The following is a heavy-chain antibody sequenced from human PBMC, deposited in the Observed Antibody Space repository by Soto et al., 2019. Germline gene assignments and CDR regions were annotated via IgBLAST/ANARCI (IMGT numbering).Heavy chain of an antibody. D-gene: IGHD2-8*02. CDR3: VRTSLVVPTATREDY. Sequence: EVQLVESGGGLVQPGGSLRLSCAASGFTFSSYWMHWVRQAPGKGLVWVSRINSDGSSTSYADSVKGRFTISRDNAKNTLYLQMNRLRAEDTAVYYCVRTSLVVPTATREDYWGQGTLVTVSS. CDR2: INSDGSST. CDR1: GFTFSSYW. J-gene: IGHJ4*02. V-gene: IGHV3-74*01.